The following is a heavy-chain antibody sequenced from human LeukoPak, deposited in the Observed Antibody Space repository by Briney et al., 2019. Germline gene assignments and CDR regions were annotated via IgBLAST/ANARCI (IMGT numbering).Heavy chain of an antibody. CDR1: GFTFSSDA. J-gene: IGHJ3*02. V-gene: IGHV3-23*01. CDR2: VSDSGGST. CDR3: ASRRYSSTARDAFNI. D-gene: IGHD6-13*01. Sequence: PGGSLRLSCAASGFTFSSDAMSWVRQAPGKELEWVSTVSDSGGSTYYADSVKGRFTISRDNSKNTLYLQMNGLRAEDTAVYYCASRRYSSTARDAFNIWGHGTMVTVSS.